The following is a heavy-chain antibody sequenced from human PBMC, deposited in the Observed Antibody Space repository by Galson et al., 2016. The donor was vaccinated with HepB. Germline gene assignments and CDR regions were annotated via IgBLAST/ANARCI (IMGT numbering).Heavy chain of an antibody. CDR2: IYTSYT. D-gene: IGHD4-23*01. CDR1: GLSVSSNY. Sequence: SLRLSCAASGLSVSSNYMTWVRQAPGKGLMWVSVIYTSYTYYTDPVKGRFTISRDISKNTLYLQMNSLRVEDTAIYYCARDGGNVYDYFGMDVWGQGTTVTVSS. V-gene: IGHV3-53*01. J-gene: IGHJ6*02. CDR3: ARDGGNVYDYFGMDV.